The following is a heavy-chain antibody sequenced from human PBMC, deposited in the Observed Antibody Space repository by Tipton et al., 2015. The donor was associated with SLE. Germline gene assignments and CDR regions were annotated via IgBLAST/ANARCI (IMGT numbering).Heavy chain of an antibody. D-gene: IGHD3-10*01. Sequence: GLVKPSETLSLTCTVSGGSISSFHWNWIRQHPGKGLEWIGYIYYSGSTYYNPSLKSRVTISMDTSRNQFSLNLTSVTAADTAVYYCARHSWFYYGTGSHIDYWGQGILVTVSS. CDR2: IYYSGST. CDR1: GGSISSFH. J-gene: IGHJ4*02. V-gene: IGHV4-59*08. CDR3: ARHSWFYYGTGSHIDY.